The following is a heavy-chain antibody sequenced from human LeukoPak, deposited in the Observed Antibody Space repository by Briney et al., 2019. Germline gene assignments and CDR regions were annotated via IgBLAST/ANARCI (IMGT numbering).Heavy chain of an antibody. J-gene: IGHJ4*02. CDR3: ARGTVHYFDY. CDR2: IYYSGST. D-gene: IGHD4-11*01. Sequence: PSETLSLTCTVSGGSISSGGYYWSWIRQHPGKGLEWIGYIYYSGSTYYNPSHKSRVTISVDTSKNQFSLKLSSVTAADTAVYYCARGTVHYFDYWGQGTLVTVSS. V-gene: IGHV4-31*03. CDR1: GGSISSGGYY.